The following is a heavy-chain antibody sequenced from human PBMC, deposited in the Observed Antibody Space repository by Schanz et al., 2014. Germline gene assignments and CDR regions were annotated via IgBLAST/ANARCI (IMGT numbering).Heavy chain of an antibody. V-gene: IGHV3-33*01. CDR3: ARSGVDV. CDR1: GFTFSSYG. Sequence: VQLVESGGGVVQPGRSLRLSCAASGFTFSSYGMHWVRQVPGKGLEWVAVVCYDGSKKYYADSVKGRFTTSRDNSKNTLYLQMNSLRAEDTAVYYCARSGVDVWGQGTTVTVSS. D-gene: IGHD3-10*01. CDR2: VCYDGSKK. J-gene: IGHJ6*02.